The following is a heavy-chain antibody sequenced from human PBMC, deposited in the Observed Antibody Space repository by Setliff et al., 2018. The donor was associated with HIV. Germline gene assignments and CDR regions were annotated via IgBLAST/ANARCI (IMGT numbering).Heavy chain of an antibody. D-gene: IGHD6-19*01. CDR1: GVSISNYY. CDR3: ARAKRGIAVAGTDY. CDR2: MYASGT. V-gene: IGHV4-4*08. J-gene: IGHJ4*02. Sequence: SETLSLTCTVSGVSISNYYWSWIRQPPGKGLEWIGYMYASGTTYNPSLKSRVTISIDTSKNQFSLKLTSVTAADTAAYYCARAKRGIAVAGTDYWGQGTLVTVSS.